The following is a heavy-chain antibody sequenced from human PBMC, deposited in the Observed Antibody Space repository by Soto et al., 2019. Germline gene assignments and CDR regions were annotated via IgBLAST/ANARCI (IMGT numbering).Heavy chain of an antibody. J-gene: IGHJ6*03. CDR2: INHSGST. D-gene: IGHD6-6*01. Sequence: SETLSLTCAVYGGSFSGYYWSWIRQPPGKGLEWIGEINHSGSTNYNPSLKSRVTISVDTSKNQFSLKLSSVTAADTAVYYCARGPHGESSSSGYYYYMDVWGKGTTVTVSS. V-gene: IGHV4-34*01. CDR1: GGSFSGYY. CDR3: ARGPHGESSSSGYYYYMDV.